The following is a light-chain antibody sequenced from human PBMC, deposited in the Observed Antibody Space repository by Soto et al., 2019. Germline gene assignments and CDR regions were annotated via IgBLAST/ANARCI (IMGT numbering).Light chain of an antibody. Sequence: EIVLTQSPATVSSSPGERATLSCRASQSVSSYLAWYQQRPGQAPRLLIYDASTRATGVPARFSGSGSGTDLTHTISSPEPEDFAAYYCQQRINWHRPYTFGQGTKVEIK. CDR1: QSVSSY. J-gene: IGKJ2*01. V-gene: IGKV3-11*01. CDR3: QQRINWHRPYT. CDR2: DAS.